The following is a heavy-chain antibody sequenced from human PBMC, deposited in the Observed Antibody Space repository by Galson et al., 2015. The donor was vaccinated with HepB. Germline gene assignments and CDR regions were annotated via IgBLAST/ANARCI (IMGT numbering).Heavy chain of an antibody. CDR1: GFTFGSYG. CDR3: AKVGYAGEQWLVRTRGGGIPIDY. CDR2: IRYDGSNK. J-gene: IGHJ4*02. V-gene: IGHV3-30*02. Sequence: SLRLSCAASGFTFGSYGMHWVRQAPGKGLEWVAFIRYDGSNKYYADSVKGRFTISRDNSKNTLYLQMNSLRAEDTAVYYCAKVGYAGEQWLVRTRGGGIPIDYWGQGTLVTVSS. D-gene: IGHD6-19*01.